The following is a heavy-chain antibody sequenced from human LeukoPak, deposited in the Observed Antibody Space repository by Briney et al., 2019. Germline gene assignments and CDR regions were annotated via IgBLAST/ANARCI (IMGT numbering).Heavy chain of an antibody. Sequence: SETLSLTCALSRGSSSGYYCSWIPEPPRKGLEWIGEINNSVSTDYNPSLKSRVTISVYTSKNQLSLKLSSLTAADTAVYYCARGRGYSAVAKIKSRSRNNWFEPWGQGTLVTVSS. CDR2: INNSVST. D-gene: IGHD5-12*01. CDR1: RGSSSGYY. CDR3: ARGRGYSAVAKIKSRSRNNWFEP. V-gene: IGHV4-34*01. J-gene: IGHJ5*02.